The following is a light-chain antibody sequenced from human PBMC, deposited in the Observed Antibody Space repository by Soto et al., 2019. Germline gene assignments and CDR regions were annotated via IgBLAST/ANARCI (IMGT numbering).Light chain of an antibody. J-gene: IGKJ2*01. CDR1: QSVSSN. Sequence: ELVMTQSPATLSVSPGERATLSCRASQSVSSNLAWYQQKPVQAPRLLIYGASTRATGIPARFSGSGSGTEFTLTISSLQSEDFALYYCQQYNNWPPYTFGQGTKLEIK. CDR2: GAS. CDR3: QQYNNWPPYT. V-gene: IGKV3-15*01.